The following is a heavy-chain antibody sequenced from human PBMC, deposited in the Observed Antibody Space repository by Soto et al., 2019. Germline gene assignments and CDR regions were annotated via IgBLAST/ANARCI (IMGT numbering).Heavy chain of an antibody. CDR2: ISSSGSTI. J-gene: IGHJ6*02. Sequence: EVQLVESGGGLVQPGGSLRLSCAASGFTFSSYWMSWVRQAPGKGLEWVSYISSSGSTIYYADSVKGRFTISRDNAKNPLYLQMNGMRAEDTAVYYCARDSRFSQAMDPRGMDVWGQGTTVTVSS. D-gene: IGHD5-18*01. CDR3: ARDSRFSQAMDPRGMDV. V-gene: IGHV3-48*04. CDR1: GFTFSSYW.